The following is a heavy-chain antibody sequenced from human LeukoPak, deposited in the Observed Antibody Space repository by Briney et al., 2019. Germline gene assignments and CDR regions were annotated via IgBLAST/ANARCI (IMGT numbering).Heavy chain of an antibody. CDR2: IYHSGST. CDR3: ARHREIAAAGPRYWYFDL. V-gene: IGHV4-38-2*01. J-gene: IGHJ2*01. CDR1: GYSISSGYY. Sequence: SETLSLTCAVSGYSISSGYYWGWIRQPPGKGLEWIGSIYHSGSTYYNPSLQSRVTISVDTSKNQFSLKLSSVTAADTAVYYCARHREIAAAGPRYWYFDLWGRGTLVTVSS. D-gene: IGHD6-13*01.